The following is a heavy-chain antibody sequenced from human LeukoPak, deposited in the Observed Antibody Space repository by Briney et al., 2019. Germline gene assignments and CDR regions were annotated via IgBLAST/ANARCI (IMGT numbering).Heavy chain of an antibody. J-gene: IGHJ4*02. V-gene: IGHV4-59*01. CDR2: IYYSGST. D-gene: IGHD1-20*01. CDR3: ARDRGGLTIDY. Sequence: SETLSLTCTVSGGSISSYYWTWIRQPPGKGLEWIGYIYYSGSTNYNPSLKSRVSISVDTSKNQFSLKLSSVTAADTAVYYCARDRGGLTIDYWGQGTLVTVSS. CDR1: GGSISSYY.